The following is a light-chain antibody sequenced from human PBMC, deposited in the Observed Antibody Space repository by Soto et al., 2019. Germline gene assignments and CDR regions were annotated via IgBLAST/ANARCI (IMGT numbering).Light chain of an antibody. CDR2: DVS. Sequence: QSVLTQPASVSGSPGQSITISCTGTSSDVGGYNYVSWYQQHPGKAPKLMIYDVSNRPSGVSSRFSGSKSGNTASLTISGLQAEDEADYYCSSYTSSITLYVFGTGTKVTVL. CDR3: SSYTSSITLYV. V-gene: IGLV2-14*01. CDR1: SSDVGGYNY. J-gene: IGLJ1*01.